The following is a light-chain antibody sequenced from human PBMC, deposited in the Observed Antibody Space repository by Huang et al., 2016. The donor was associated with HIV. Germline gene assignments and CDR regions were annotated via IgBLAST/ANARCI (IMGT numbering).Light chain of an antibody. J-gene: IGKJ1*01. CDR2: AAS. CDR3: QQYGNSGT. CDR1: QSVSNSY. V-gene: IGKV3-20*01. Sequence: ETVLTQSPGTLSLSPGERATLSCRASQSVSNSYLAWYQQKPGRAPRLLIYAASTRATGIPARFRGSGSGTDFTLTISRLEPEDFAVYYCQQYGNSGTFGQGTKVEIK.